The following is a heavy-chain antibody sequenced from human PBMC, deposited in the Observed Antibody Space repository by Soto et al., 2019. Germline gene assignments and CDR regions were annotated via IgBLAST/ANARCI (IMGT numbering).Heavy chain of an antibody. Sequence: QVQLQQWGAGLLKPSETLSLTCAVYGGSFSGYYWSWIRQPPGKGLEWIGEINHSGSTNYNPSLKSRVTIXXEPSKTQFSLKLSSVTAADRAVYYCARGDYGNFDYWGQGTLVTVSS. V-gene: IGHV4-34*01. D-gene: IGHD3-10*01. CDR2: INHSGST. CDR1: GGSFSGYY. J-gene: IGHJ4*02. CDR3: ARGDYGNFDY.